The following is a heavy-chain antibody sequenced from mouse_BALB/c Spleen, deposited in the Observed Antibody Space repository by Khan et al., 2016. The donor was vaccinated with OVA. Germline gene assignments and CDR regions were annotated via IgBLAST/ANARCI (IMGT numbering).Heavy chain of an antibody. J-gene: IGHJ2*01. D-gene: IGHD1-1*01. CDR1: GYTFINYW. CDR2: INPSTGYT. CDR3: ARMDLRWDCDY. V-gene: IGHV1-7*01. Sequence: QIQLVQSGAQLAKPGASVKMSCKASGYTFINYWILWVKQSPGQGLECIGYINPSTGYTEYNQNFKDKATLTAAKSSRTAYMQLSSLTSEDSAVFDCARMDLRWDCDYWGQGTTLTVSS.